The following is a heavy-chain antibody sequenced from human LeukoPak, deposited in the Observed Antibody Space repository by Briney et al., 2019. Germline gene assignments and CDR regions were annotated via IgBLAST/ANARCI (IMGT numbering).Heavy chain of an antibody. Sequence: GGSLRLSCAASGFTFSSYAMSWVRQAPGKGLEWVSAISGSGGSTYYADSVKGRFTISRDNSKNTLYLQMNSLRAEDTAVYYSAKIVATITEPTVFDYWGQGTLVAVSS. CDR2: ISGSGGST. CDR1: GFTFSSYA. J-gene: IGHJ4*02. V-gene: IGHV3-23*01. D-gene: IGHD5-12*01. CDR3: AKIVATITEPTVFDY.